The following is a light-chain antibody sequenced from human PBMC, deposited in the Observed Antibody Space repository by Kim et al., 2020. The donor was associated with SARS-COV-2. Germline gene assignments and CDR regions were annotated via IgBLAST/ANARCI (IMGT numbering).Light chain of an antibody. J-gene: IGLJ3*02. CDR1: KLGDKY. Sequence: SYELTQPPSLSVSPGQTASIPCSGDKLGDKYVDWYQQKPGQSPVVVSYQDNKRPSGIPERFSGSNSGNTATLTISGTQAMDEADYCCQAWDSSTVVFGGGTQLTVL. V-gene: IGLV3-1*01. CDR2: QDN. CDR3: QAWDSSTVV.